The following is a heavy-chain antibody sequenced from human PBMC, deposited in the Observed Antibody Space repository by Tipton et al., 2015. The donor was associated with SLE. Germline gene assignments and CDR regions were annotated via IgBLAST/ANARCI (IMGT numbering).Heavy chain of an antibody. CDR3: ARGDDFWSG. V-gene: IGHV4-39*01. D-gene: IGHD3-3*01. CDR1: GGSISSSSYY. J-gene: IGHJ4*02. CDR2: IYYSGST. Sequence: TLSLTCTVSGGSISSSSYYWGWIRQPPGKGLEWIGSIYYSGSTYYNPSLKSRVTISVDTSKNQFSLKLSSVTAADTAVYYCARGDDFWSGWGQGTLVTVSS.